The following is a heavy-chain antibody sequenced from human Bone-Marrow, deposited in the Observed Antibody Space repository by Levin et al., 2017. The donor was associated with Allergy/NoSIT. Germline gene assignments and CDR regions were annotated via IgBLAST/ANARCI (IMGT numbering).Heavy chain of an antibody. V-gene: IGHV4-39*07. Sequence: SETLSLSCTVSGDSFPSSRFYWGWVRQPPGKGLEWIGSVFYNGRIHYDLSLQSRVTISLDISKNQFSLKLSSVTAADTAVYYCARGRGHSYAFDPWGQGTLVTVSS. CDR3: ARGRGHSYAFDP. CDR1: GDSFPSSRFY. J-gene: IGHJ5*02. D-gene: IGHD3-16*01. CDR2: VFYNGRI.